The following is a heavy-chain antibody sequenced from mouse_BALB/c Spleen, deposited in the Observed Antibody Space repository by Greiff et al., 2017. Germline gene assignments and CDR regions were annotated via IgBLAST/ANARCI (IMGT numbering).Heavy chain of an antibody. CDR1: GYTFTSYY. CDR2: INPSNGGT. Sequence: QVQLQQPGAELVKPGASVKLSCKASGYTFTSYYMYWVKQRPGQGLEWIGGINPSNGGTNFNEKFKSKATLTVDKSSSTAYMQLSSLTSEDSAVYYCTRRDDYAMDYWGQGTSVTVAA. CDR3: TRRDDYAMDY. V-gene: IGHV1S81*02. J-gene: IGHJ4*01.